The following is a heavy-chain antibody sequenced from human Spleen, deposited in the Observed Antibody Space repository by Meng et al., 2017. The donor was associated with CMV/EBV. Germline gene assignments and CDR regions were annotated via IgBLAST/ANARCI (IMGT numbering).Heavy chain of an antibody. V-gene: IGHV3-11*04. CDR3: ARSIATRPFDY. D-gene: IGHD6-6*01. CDR2: ISSGGSII. CDR1: GFTFSDYY. J-gene: IGHJ4*02. Sequence: GESLKISCAASGFTFSDYYMTWIRQAPGKGLEWVSHISSGGSIIYNADSLKGRLTISRDDAKSSLYLQMNSLRAEDTAVYYCARSIATRPFDYWGQGTLVTVSS.